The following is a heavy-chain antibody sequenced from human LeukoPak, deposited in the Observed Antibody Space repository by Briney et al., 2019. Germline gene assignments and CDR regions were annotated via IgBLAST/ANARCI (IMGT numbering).Heavy chain of an antibody. J-gene: IGHJ2*01. D-gene: IGHD3-10*01. CDR2: LYYSGSS. CDR3: ARTIRRGWFVL. V-gene: IGHV4-59*01. Sequence: SETLSLTCNVSGASISDYYWSWVRQSPEKGLEWIACLYYSGSSHYNPSLRSRVAISGDTSKNQFSLKLTSVTTADTAVYYCARTIRRGWFVLWGRGTLVTVSS. CDR1: GASISDYY.